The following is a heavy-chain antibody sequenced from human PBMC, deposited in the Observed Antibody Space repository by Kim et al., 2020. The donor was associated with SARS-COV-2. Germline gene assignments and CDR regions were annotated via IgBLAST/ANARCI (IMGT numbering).Heavy chain of an antibody. CDR3: ARDISVAPNHYYYGMDV. CDR2: IYSGGST. CDR1: GFTVSSNY. V-gene: IGHV3-53*01. Sequence: GGSLRLSCAASGFTVSSNYMSWVRQAPGKGLEWVSVIYSGGSTYYADSVKGRFTISRDNSKNTLYLQMNSLRAEDTAVYYCARDISVAPNHYYYGMDVWGQGTTVTVSS. J-gene: IGHJ6*02. D-gene: IGHD3-3*02.